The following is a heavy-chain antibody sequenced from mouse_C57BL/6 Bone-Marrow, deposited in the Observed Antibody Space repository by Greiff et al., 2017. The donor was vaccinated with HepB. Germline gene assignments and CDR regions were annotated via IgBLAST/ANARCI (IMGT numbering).Heavy chain of an antibody. CDR2: ISDGGSYT. CDR3: ARDRLSLFAY. Sequence: EVQLVESGGGLVKPGGSLKLSCAASGFTFSSYAMSWVRQTPEKRLEWVATISDGGSYTYNPDNVKGRFTISRDNAKNNLYLQMSHLKSEDTAMYYCARDRLSLFAYWGQGTLVTVSA. V-gene: IGHV5-4*01. D-gene: IGHD6-1*01. J-gene: IGHJ3*01. CDR1: GFTFSSYA.